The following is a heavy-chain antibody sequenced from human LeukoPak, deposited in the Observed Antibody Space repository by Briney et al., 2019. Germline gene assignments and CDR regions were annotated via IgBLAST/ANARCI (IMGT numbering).Heavy chain of an antibody. V-gene: IGHV1-3*03. D-gene: IGHD3-10*01. CDR2: INGGNGNT. J-gene: IGHJ4*02. Sequence: ASVKVSCKASGYTFTSYAMHWVRRAPGQRLEWMGWINGGNGNTKYSQEFQGRVTITRDTSASTAYMEMSSLTSEDMAVYYCARDGRRHGSGSYSVGFDYWGQGTLVTVSS. CDR1: GYTFTSYA. CDR3: ARDGRRHGSGSYSVGFDY.